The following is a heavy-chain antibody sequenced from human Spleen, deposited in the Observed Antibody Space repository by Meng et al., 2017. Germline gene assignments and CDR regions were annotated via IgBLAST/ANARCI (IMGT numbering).Heavy chain of an antibody. Sequence: QESRVVCGAEMKHTGCSEKVSRNAAGYKSPDFYIHWVRRAPGQELEWMGRITPKSGDTHYAQKFQARVTMTGDTSISTAYMGLSGLRSDDTAMYYCARDEDISAAGKLFGDYWGQGTLVTVSS. CDR2: ITPKSGDT. CDR1: GYKSPDFY. D-gene: IGHD6-25*01. CDR3: ARDEDISAAGKLFGDY. V-gene: IGHV1-2*06. J-gene: IGHJ4*02.